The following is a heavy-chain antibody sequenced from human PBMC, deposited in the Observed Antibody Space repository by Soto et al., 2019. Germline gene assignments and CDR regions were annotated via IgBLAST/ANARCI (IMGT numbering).Heavy chain of an antibody. CDR3: ARSMVRGSLSAFDI. D-gene: IGHD3-10*01. J-gene: IGHJ3*02. V-gene: IGHV3-30-3*01. CDR1: GFSFETYA. CDR2: VSNDGGNT. Sequence: GSLRLSCAASGFSFETYALHWVRQAPGKGLEWVAVVSNDGGNTYYADSVKGRFTISRDNSENTLYLEMNSLKAEDTAVYYCARSMVRGSLSAFDIWGQGTMVTVSS.